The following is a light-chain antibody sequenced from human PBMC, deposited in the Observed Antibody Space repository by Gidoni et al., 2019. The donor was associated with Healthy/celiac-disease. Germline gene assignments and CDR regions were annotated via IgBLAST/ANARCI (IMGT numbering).Light chain of an antibody. CDR1: QSVSSY. CDR2: DAS. CDR3: QQRSNWRT. Sequence: EIVLTQSPATLSLSPGERATLSCRASQSVSSYLAWYQQKPGQAPRLLIYDASNRATGIPDRFRGSGSGTDFTLTSSSLEPEDFAVYYCQQRSNWRTFXQXTKVEIK. V-gene: IGKV3-11*01. J-gene: IGKJ1*01.